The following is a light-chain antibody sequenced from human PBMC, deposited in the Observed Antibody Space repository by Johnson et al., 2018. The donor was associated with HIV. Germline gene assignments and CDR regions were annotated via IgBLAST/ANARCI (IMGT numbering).Light chain of an antibody. CDR3: GTWDSSLSASYV. CDR1: SSNIGNNY. J-gene: IGLJ1*01. CDR2: DNN. V-gene: IGLV1-51*01. Sequence: QPVLTQPPSVSAAPGQKVTISCSGSSSNIGNNYVSWYQQLPGTAPKLLIYDNNKRPSGIPDRFSGSKSGSSATLAITGLQPGDEADYYCGTWDSSLSASYVFGTGTKVTVL.